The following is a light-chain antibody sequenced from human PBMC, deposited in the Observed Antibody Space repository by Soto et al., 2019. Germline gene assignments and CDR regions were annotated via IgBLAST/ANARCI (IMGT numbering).Light chain of an antibody. Sequence: EIVMTHSPATLSVSPWEIATLSCRASQSVSSNFSWYQQKPGQVPRPLIYGASTRATGTPARFSFSGSGTEFTLTISSLQSEDFAVYYCQQYNNWPPWTFGHGTKVDIK. CDR1: QSVSSN. CDR3: QQYNNWPPWT. J-gene: IGKJ1*01. V-gene: IGKV3-15*01. CDR2: GAS.